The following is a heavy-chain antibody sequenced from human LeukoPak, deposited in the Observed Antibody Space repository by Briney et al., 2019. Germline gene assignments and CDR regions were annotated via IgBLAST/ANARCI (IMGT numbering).Heavy chain of an antibody. V-gene: IGHV4-34*01. J-gene: IGHJ5*02. CDR2: INHSGST. D-gene: IGHD6-13*01. Sequence: PSETLSLTCAVYGGSFSGYYWSWIRQPPGKGLEWIGEINHSGSTNYNPSLKSRVTISVDTSKNQFSLKLSSVTAADTAVYYCAKQKAIAAAAVGWFDPWGQGTLVTVSS. CDR1: GGSFSGYY. CDR3: AKQKAIAAAAVGWFDP.